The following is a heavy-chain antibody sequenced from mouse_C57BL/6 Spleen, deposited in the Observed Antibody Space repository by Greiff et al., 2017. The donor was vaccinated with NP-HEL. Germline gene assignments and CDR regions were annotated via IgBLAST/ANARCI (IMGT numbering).Heavy chain of an antibody. CDR1: GYTFTSYW. J-gene: IGHJ4*01. D-gene: IGHD4-1*01. V-gene: IGHV1-50*01. Sequence: QVQLQQPGAELVKPGASVKLSCKASGYTFTSYWMQWVKQSPGQGLEWIGEIDPSASYTNYNQKFKGKATLTVDPSSNTAYMQLSSLTSEDTAVYYCARPLTGYAMDYWGQGTSVTVSS. CDR3: ARPLTGYAMDY. CDR2: IDPSASYT.